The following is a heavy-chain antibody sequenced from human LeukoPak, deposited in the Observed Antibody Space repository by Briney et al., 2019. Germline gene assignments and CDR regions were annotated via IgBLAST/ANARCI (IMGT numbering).Heavy chain of an antibody. V-gene: IGHV4-39*01. J-gene: IGHJ4*02. CDR1: GGSISSSSHY. CDR2: ISESGTT. CDR3: ARYSGSYFDY. Sequence: SETLSLTFTVSGGSISSSSHYWAWIRQPPGKGLEWLATISESGTTYYNPSLKSRVTISVDTSKNQFSLKLGSVTAADTAVFYCARYSGSYFDYWGQGTLVTVSS. D-gene: IGHD3-10*01.